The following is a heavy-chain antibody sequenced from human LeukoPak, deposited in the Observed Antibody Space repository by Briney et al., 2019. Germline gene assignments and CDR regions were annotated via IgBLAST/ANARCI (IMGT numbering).Heavy chain of an antibody. CDR2: IISTGGST. CDR3: ASNIVGATFDY. J-gene: IGHJ4*02. Sequence: GGSLRLSCAASGFTFSSCAMSWVRQAPGKGLEWVSGIISTGGSTYYADSVKGRFTISRDNSKSTLSLQMNSLRAEDTAVYYCASNIVGATFDYWGQGTLVTVSS. D-gene: IGHD1-26*01. V-gene: IGHV3-23*01. CDR1: GFTFSSCA.